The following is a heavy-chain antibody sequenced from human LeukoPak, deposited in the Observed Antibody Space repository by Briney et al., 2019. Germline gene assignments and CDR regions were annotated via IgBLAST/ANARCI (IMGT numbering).Heavy chain of an antibody. CDR3: ATGGNFYYSH. J-gene: IGHJ1*01. D-gene: IGHD4-11*01. CDR2: AYGDGSSQ. CDR1: GFTFRRYD. Sequence: GGSLRLSCASSGFTFRRYDMNWVRQAPGKGLEWVAVAYGDGSSQYYADSVKGRFSIPKDISKNTLSLQMNSLRAEDTAVYSCATGGNFYYSHWGQGTLVTVSS. V-gene: IGHV3-33*01.